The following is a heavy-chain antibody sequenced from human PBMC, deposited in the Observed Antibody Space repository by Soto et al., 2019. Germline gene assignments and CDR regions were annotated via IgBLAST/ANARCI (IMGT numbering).Heavy chain of an antibody. J-gene: IGHJ4*02. CDR2: ISFGGGNT. CDR1: GFTFSAYA. CDR3: AKAGYCNGGSCYLYYLDS. Sequence: PGGSLLLYCLGSGFTFSAYAMTWVRQAPGKGLEWVATISFGGGNTYYADSLEGRFTISRDNSKNTLFLQMYDLRAEDTALYYCAKAGYCNGGSCYLYYLDSWGLGT. V-gene: IGHV3-23*01. D-gene: IGHD2-15*01.